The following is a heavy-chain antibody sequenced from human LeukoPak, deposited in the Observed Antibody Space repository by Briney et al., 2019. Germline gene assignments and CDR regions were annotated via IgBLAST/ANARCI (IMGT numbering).Heavy chain of an antibody. CDR3: AKYGLGSHTSFDS. J-gene: IGHJ4*02. V-gene: IGHV3-11*04. Sequence: GGSLRLSCAASGFTFSDYYMSWIRQAPGKGLEWVSYISSSGSTIYYADSVRGRFTISRDNAKNSLYLQVNGLRAEDTAVYYCAKYGLGSHTSFDSWGQGTLVTVSS. CDR2: ISSSGSTI. D-gene: IGHD3-10*01. CDR1: GFTFSDYY.